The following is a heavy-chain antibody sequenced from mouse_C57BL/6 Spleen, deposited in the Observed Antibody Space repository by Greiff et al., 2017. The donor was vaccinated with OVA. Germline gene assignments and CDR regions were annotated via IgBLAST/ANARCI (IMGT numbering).Heavy chain of an antibody. Sequence: EVQLQESGPGLVKPSQSLSLTCSVTGYSITSGYYWNWIRQFPGNKLEWMGYISYDGSNNYNPSLKNRISITRDTSKNQFFLKLNSVTTEDTATYYCARELGRYFDVWGTGTTVTVSS. CDR3: ARELGRYFDV. V-gene: IGHV3-6*01. J-gene: IGHJ1*03. D-gene: IGHD4-1*01. CDR1: GYSITSGYY. CDR2: ISYDGSN.